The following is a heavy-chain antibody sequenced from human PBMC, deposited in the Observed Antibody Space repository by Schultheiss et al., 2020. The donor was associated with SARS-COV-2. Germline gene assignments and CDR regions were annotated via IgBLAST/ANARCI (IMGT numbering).Heavy chain of an antibody. CDR3: ARGGIAAAGTWGNWFDP. D-gene: IGHD6-13*01. Sequence: SETLSLTCTVSGGSISSGGYYWSWIRQHPGKGLEWIGYIYYSGSTYYNPSLKSRVTISVDTSKNQFSLKLSSVTAADTAVYYCARGGIAAAGTWGNWFDPWGQGTLVTVSS. CDR2: IYYSGST. J-gene: IGHJ5*02. V-gene: IGHV4-31*03. CDR1: GGSISSGGYY.